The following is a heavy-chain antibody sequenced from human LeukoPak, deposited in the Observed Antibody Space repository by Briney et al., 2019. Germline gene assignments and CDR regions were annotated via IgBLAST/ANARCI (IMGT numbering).Heavy chain of an antibody. V-gene: IGHV7-4-1*02. J-gene: IGHJ4*02. CDR3: AREVGYYYDSSGSDFDY. CDR2: INTNTGNP. Sequence: AASVKVSCKASGYTFTSYAMNWVRQAPGQGLEWMGWINTNTGNPTYAQGFTGRFVFSLDTSVSTAYLQISSLKAEDTAVYYCAREVGYYYDSSGSDFDYWGQGTLVTVSS. D-gene: IGHD3-22*01. CDR1: GYTFTSYA.